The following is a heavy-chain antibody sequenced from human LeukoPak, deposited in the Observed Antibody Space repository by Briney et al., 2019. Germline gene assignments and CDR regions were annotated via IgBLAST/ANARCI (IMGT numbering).Heavy chain of an antibody. Sequence: SETLSLTCTVSGGSISSYYWSWIRQPPGKGLEWIGRIYTSGSTNYNPSLKSRVTMSVDTSKNQFSLKLSSVTAADTAVYYCARDMRESSGWDSFDCWGQGTLVTVSS. CDR3: ARDMRESSGWDSFDC. V-gene: IGHV4-4*07. D-gene: IGHD6-19*01. J-gene: IGHJ4*02. CDR1: GGSISSYY. CDR2: IYTSGST.